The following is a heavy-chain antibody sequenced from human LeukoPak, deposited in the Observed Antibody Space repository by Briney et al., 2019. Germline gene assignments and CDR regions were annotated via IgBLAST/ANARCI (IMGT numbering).Heavy chain of an antibody. D-gene: IGHD3-22*01. CDR1: GFTFSRYA. CDR2: ISYDESNK. CDR3: ASHYDTSGYHYFDF. Sequence: PGRSLRLSCAASGFTFSRYAMHWVRQAPGKGLEWVAVISYDESNKYYADSVKGRFTISRDSSKNTLYLQMNSLRAEDTAVYYCASHYDTSGYHYFDFRGQGTLVTASS. J-gene: IGHJ4*02. V-gene: IGHV3-30-3*01.